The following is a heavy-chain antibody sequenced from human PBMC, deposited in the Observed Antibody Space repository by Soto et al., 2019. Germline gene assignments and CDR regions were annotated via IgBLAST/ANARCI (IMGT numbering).Heavy chain of an antibody. V-gene: IGHV3-48*02. Sequence: EVQLVESGGGLVQPGGSLRLSCVASGFTFSSYSMNWVRQAPGKGLEGVSYISSSSSTIAYADSVKGRFTISRDNAKNSLYLQMNSMRDEDTAVYYCARDSSGWYWYFDLWGRGTLVTVSS. J-gene: IGHJ2*01. CDR2: ISSSSSTI. D-gene: IGHD6-19*01. CDR3: ARDSSGWYWYFDL. CDR1: GFTFSSYS.